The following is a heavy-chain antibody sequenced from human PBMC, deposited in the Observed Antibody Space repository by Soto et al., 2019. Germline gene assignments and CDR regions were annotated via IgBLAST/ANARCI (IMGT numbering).Heavy chain of an antibody. CDR2: IYYSGST. J-gene: IGHJ6*02. CDR1: GGSISSSSYY. CDR3: ARHYGVAGYYYYGMDV. Sequence: SETLSLTCTVSGGSISSSSYYWGWFRQPPGKGLEWIGSIYYSGSTYYNPSLKSRVTLSVDTSKNQFSLKLSSVTAADTAVYYCARHYGVAGYYYYGMDVWGQGTTVT. V-gene: IGHV4-39*01. D-gene: IGHD6-19*01.